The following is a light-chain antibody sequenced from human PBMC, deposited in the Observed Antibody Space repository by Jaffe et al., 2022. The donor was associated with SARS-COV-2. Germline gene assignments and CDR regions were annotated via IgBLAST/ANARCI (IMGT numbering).Light chain of an antibody. CDR3: SSYTSSYTRV. CDR1: SSDVGGYNY. J-gene: IGLJ2*01. V-gene: IGLV2-14*01. Sequence: QSALTQPASVSGSPGQSITISCTGTSSDVGGYNYVSWYQQRPGKAPKLMIYDVSNRPSGVSNRFSGSKSGNTASLTISGLQAEDEADYYCSSYTSSYTRVFGGGTKLTVL. CDR2: DVS.